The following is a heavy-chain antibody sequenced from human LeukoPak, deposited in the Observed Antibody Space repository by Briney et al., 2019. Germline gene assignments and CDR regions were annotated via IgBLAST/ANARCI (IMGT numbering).Heavy chain of an antibody. Sequence: GGSLRLSCAASGFTFSSYDMNWVRQAPGKGLEWVSSISGLSSYTYYGESVKGRFSISRDNAKNSLYLQMNSLGAEDTATYYCGRAFPPLRTSSAGDLWGQGILVTVSS. CDR3: GRAFPPLRTSSAGDL. V-gene: IGHV3-21*01. D-gene: IGHD3-16*01. CDR2: ISGLSSYT. CDR1: GFTFSSYD. J-gene: IGHJ4*02.